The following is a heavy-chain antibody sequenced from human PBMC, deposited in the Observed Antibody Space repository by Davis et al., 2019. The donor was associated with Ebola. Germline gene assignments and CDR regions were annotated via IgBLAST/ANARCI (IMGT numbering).Heavy chain of an antibody. D-gene: IGHD3-9*01. J-gene: IGHJ5*02. V-gene: IGHV1-18*01. Sequence: ASVKVSCKASGYIFTNYGVTCLRQAPGQGLEWMGWISVIDGNTYYAQKFHGRVTMTADTSTSTIYMELRSLTSDDTAIYYCVRHYDTTYWNDPWGQGTLVTVSS. CDR3: VRHYDTTYWNDP. CDR1: GYIFTNYG. CDR2: ISVIDGNT.